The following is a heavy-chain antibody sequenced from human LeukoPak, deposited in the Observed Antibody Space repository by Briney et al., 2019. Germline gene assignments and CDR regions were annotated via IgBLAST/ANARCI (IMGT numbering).Heavy chain of an antibody. V-gene: IGHV5-51*01. CDR3: ARRSDGSGYSLGY. D-gene: IGHD3-22*01. Sequence: GESLKISCESSGYSFTFYWIGWVRQMPGKGLEWMGIIYPGDSDTRYSPSFQGQVTISDDKSIRTAYLQWSSLKASDTAMYYCARRSDGSGYSLGYWGQGTLVTVSS. J-gene: IGHJ4*02. CDR2: IYPGDSDT. CDR1: GYSFTFYW.